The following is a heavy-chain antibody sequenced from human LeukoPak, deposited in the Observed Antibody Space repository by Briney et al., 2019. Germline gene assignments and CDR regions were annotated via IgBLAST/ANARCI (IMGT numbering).Heavy chain of an antibody. D-gene: IGHD2-21*02. V-gene: IGHV4-59*01. CDR1: GGSISSYY. J-gene: IGHJ2*01. CDR2: IYYSGST. CDR3: ARDCGGDCYSDWYFDL. Sequence: PSETLSLTCTVSGGSISSYYWSWIRQPPGKGLEWIGYIYYSGSTNYNPSLKSRVAISVDTSKNQFSLKLSSVTAADTAVYYCARDCGGDCYSDWYFDLWGRGTLATVSS.